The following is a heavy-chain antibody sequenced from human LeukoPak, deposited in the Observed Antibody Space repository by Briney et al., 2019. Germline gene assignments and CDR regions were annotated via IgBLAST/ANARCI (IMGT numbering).Heavy chain of an antibody. CDR2: VYYTGST. D-gene: IGHD5-24*01. Sequence: NPSETLSLTCTVSGGSISTYYWSWIRQPPGKGLEWIGYVYYTGSTNYNPSLKSRVTISVDTSKNQFSLKLSSLTAADTAVYYCARDHGPFDYWGQGTLVTVSS. V-gene: IGHV4-59*01. J-gene: IGHJ4*02. CDR3: ARDHGPFDY. CDR1: GGSISTYY.